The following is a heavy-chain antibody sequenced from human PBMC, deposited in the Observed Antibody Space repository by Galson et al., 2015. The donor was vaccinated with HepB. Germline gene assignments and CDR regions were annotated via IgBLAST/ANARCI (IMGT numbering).Heavy chain of an antibody. V-gene: IGHV3-33*01. CDR2: IWYDGSNK. CDR1: GFTFSSYG. CDR3: ARDGVVVVAATLPGWCDY. D-gene: IGHD2-15*01. Sequence: SLRLSCAASGFTFSSYGMHWVRQAPGKGLEWVAVIWYDGSNKYYADSVKGRFTVSRDNSKNTLYLQMNSLRAEDTAVYYCARDGVVVVAATLPGWCDYWGQGTLVTVSS. J-gene: IGHJ4*02.